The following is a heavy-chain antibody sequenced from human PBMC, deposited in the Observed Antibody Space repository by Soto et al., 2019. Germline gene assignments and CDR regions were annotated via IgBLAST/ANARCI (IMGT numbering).Heavy chain of an antibody. CDR3: ATITGTTGGAFDI. V-gene: IGHV4-30-4*02. CDR2: IYYSVST. D-gene: IGHD1-20*01. CDR1: GVNSGDGGYC. Sequence: SDKLSLRNSVAGVNSGDGGYCCSWICQPPGKGLEWIGYIYYSVSTYYNPSLKSRVTISVDTSKNQFSLKLISLTAADTAVYYCATITGTTGGAFDIWGQRPMGSVS. J-gene: IGHJ3*02.